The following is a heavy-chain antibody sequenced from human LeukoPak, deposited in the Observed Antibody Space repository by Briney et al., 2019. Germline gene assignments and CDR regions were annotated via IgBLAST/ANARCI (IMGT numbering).Heavy chain of an antibody. Sequence: PSETLSLTCAVYGGSFSGYYWSWIRQPPGKGLEWIGEINHSGSTNYNPPLKSRVTISVDTSKNQFSLKLSSVTAADTAVYYCARGPVVVVSTYTYYYGMDVWGQGTTVTVSS. CDR1: GGSFSGYY. V-gene: IGHV4-34*01. CDR2: INHSGST. J-gene: IGHJ6*02. CDR3: ARGPVVVVSTYTYYYGMDV. D-gene: IGHD2-15*01.